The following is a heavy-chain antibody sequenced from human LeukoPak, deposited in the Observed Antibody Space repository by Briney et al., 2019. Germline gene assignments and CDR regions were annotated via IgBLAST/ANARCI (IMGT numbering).Heavy chain of an antibody. D-gene: IGHD3-10*01. J-gene: IGHJ6*02. CDR2: IYYSGST. CDR1: GGSISSGGYY. CDR3: ARDHYRGMDV. Sequence: SQTLSLTCTVSGGSISSGGYYWSWIRQHPGKGLEWIGYIYYSGSTYYNPSLESRVTISVDTSKNQFSLKLSSVTAADTAVYYCARDHYRGMDVWGQGTTVTVSS. V-gene: IGHV4-31*03.